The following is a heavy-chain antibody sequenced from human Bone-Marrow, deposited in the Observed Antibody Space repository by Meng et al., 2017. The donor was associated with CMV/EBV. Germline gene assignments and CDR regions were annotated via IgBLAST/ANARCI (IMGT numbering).Heavy chain of an antibody. V-gene: IGHV1-2*02. J-gene: IGHJ6*02. CDR1: GYTLSGYY. Sequence: ASVKVSCKASGYTLSGYYMDWVRQAPGQGLEWMGWINPNSGGTNYAQKFQGRVTMTRDTSISTAYMELSRLRSDDTAVYYCAREDYYGSGRLLYYYGMDVWGQGTTVTVSS. CDR3: AREDYYGSGRLLYYYGMDV. CDR2: INPNSGGT. D-gene: IGHD3-10*01.